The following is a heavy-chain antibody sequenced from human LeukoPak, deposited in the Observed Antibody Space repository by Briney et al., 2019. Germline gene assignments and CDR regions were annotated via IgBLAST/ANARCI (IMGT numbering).Heavy chain of an antibody. CDR1: GYTFTGYY. D-gene: IGHD5-24*01. V-gene: IGHV1-2*02. Sequence: GASVKVSCKASGYTFTGYYMHWVRQAPGQGLEWVGWINPNSGGTNYAQKLQGRVTMTRDTSISTAYMELSRLRSDDTAVYYCAREESEMATISLFDYWGQGTLVTVSS. CDR2: INPNSGGT. J-gene: IGHJ4*02. CDR3: AREESEMATISLFDY.